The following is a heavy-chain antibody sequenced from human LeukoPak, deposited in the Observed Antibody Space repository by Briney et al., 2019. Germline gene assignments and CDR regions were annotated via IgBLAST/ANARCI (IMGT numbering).Heavy chain of an antibody. CDR1: GGTFSSYT. J-gene: IGHJ4*02. V-gene: IGHV1-69*02. CDR3: ASTYDSSGYYFSFDY. D-gene: IGHD3-22*01. Sequence: SSVKVSCKASGGTFSSYTISWVRQATGQGLEWMGRIIPILGIANYAQKFQGRVTITADKSTSTAYMELSSLRSEDTAVYYCASTYDSSGYYFSFDYWGQGTLVTVSS. CDR2: IIPILGIA.